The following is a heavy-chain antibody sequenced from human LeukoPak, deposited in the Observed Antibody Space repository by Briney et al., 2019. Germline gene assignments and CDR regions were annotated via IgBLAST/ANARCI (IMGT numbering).Heavy chain of an antibody. Sequence: PGGSLRLSCAAFGFTFSNYEMNWVRQAPGRGLEWISYISGGGGSTIYYADSVKGRFTISRDDAKSSLFLQMNSLIAGGTGVFYCARNRGYCSGLGYLYGLGGLGKGDTVTGPS. D-gene: IGHD2-15*01. V-gene: IGHV3-48*03. CDR2: ISGGGGSTI. J-gene: IGHJ6*04. CDR1: GFTFSNYE. CDR3: ARNRGYCSGLGYLYGLGG.